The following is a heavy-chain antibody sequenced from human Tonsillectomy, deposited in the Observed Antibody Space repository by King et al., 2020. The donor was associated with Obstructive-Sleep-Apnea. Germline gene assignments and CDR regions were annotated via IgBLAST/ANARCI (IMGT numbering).Heavy chain of an antibody. V-gene: IGHV3-15*01. CDR2: IKSKADGGTI. CDR3: TTGRRYSTVRGVDMWGYFDS. J-gene: IGHJ4*02. Sequence: VQLVESGGGLERPGGSLRLSCAASGFTFSDGWMSWVRQAPGKGLEWVGRIKSKADGGTIDYAAPVKGRFTISRDDSKNTLYLQMSGLKIDDTAVYYCTTGRRYSTVRGVDMWGYFDSWGQGTLDTVSS. CDR1: GFTFSDGW. D-gene: IGHD3-10*01.